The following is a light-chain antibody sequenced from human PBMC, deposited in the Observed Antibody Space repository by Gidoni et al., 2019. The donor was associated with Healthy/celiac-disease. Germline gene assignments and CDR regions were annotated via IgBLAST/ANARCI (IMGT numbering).Light chain of an antibody. V-gene: IGKV1-39*01. J-gene: IGKJ4*01. CDR1: QSISSY. CDR2: AAS. CDR3: QQSYSTPS. Sequence: DIQMTQSPSSLSASVGDRVTITCRASQSISSYLNWYQQKPGKAPKLLIYAASSLQSGVPSRFSGSGSGTDFTLTISSLQPEDFATYYCQQSYSTPSIGGXTKVEIK.